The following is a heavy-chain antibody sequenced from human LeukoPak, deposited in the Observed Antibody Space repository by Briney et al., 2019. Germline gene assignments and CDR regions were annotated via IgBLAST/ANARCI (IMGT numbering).Heavy chain of an antibody. CDR1: GFTVSSYE. CDR2: ITSSGRTK. Sequence: QPGGSLTLSRAASGFTVSSYEMNWVSPAPGKGLEWVLYITSSGRTKYYADSVKGRFTISRDNAKNSLYLQMNSLRAEDTAVYYCARDQLHEYSSSSGDYYYYYYMDVWGKGTTVTVSS. J-gene: IGHJ6*03. V-gene: IGHV3-48*03. D-gene: IGHD6-6*01. CDR3: ARDQLHEYSSSSGDYYYYYYMDV.